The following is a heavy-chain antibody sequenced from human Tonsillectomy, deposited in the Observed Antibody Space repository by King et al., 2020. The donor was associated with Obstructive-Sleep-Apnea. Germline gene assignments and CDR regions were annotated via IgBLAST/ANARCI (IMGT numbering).Heavy chain of an antibody. J-gene: IGHJ4*02. Sequence: VQLQQWGAGLLKPSETLSLTCAVYGGSFSGYYWSWIRQPPGKGLEWIGEINHSGSNNYNPSLKSRLTISVDTSKNQFSLKLSSVTAADTAVYYCAGTLRYFAWFDYWGQGNLVTVSS. V-gene: IGHV4-34*01. CDR2: INHSGSN. CDR3: AGTLRYFAWFDY. D-gene: IGHD3-9*01. CDR1: GGSFSGYY.